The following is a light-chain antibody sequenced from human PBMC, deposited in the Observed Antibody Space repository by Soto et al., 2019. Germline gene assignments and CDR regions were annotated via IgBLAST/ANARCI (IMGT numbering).Light chain of an antibody. J-gene: IGKJ1*01. CDR1: QSISSW. V-gene: IGKV1-5*03. CDR2: KAS. CDR3: QHRT. Sequence: DIQMTQSPSTLSASVGDRVTITCRARQSISSWLAWYQQKPGKAPKLLIYKASSLESGVPSRFSGSGSGTELTLTISSLQPDDFATYYCQHRTFGQGTKVDIK.